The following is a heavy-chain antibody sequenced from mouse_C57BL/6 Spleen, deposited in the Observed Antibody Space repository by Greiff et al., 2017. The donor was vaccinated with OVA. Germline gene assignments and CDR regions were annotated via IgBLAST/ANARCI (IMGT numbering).Heavy chain of an antibody. D-gene: IGHD2-4*01. CDR2: INPNNGGT. Sequence: EVQLQQSGPELVKPGASVKIPCKASGYTFTDYNMDWVKQSHGKSLEWIGDINPNNGGTIYNQKFKGKATLTVDKSSSTAYMELRSLTSEDTAVYYGARRGDYDEGGAMDYWGQGTSVTVSS. CDR1: GYTFTDYN. J-gene: IGHJ4*01. CDR3: ARRGDYDEGGAMDY. V-gene: IGHV1-18*01.